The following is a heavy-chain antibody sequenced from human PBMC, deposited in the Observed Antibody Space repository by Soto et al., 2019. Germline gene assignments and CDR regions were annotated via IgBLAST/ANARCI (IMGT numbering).Heavy chain of an antibody. Sequence: EVQLVESGGGLVQPGGSLRLSCAVSGFTFSDYWMHWVRQAPGKGLVWVSRIYTDGSRTNYADSVKGRFTISRDNAENTLYLQMISLRAEETAVYYCARGVRGSYGLDIWGQGTMVTVSS. J-gene: IGHJ3*02. D-gene: IGHD4-17*01. CDR2: IYTDGSRT. V-gene: IGHV3-74*01. CDR3: ARGVRGSYGLDI. CDR1: GFTFSDYW.